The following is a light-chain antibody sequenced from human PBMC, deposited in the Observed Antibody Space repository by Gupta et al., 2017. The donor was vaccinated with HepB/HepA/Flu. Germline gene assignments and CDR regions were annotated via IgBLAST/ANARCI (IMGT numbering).Light chain of an antibody. V-gene: IGKV3-11*01. CDR2: DAS. CDR3: QQRGNWPWT. J-gene: IGKJ1*01. CDR1: QNINNY. Sequence: DIVLTQSPATLSLFPGGRATLSCRASQNINNYLAWYQQKPGQAPRLLIYDASRRATGIPARFSGSGSGTDFSLAISSLEPEDFAVYYCQQRGNWPWTFGQGTKVEIK.